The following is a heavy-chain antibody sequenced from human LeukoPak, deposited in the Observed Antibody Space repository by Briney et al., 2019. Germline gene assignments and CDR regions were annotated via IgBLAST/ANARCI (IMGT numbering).Heavy chain of an antibody. CDR1: GFTFSIYG. Sequence: GGSLRLSCAASGFTFSIYGMHWVRQAPGKGLEWVAVISYDGSNKYYADSVKGRFTISRDNSKNTLYLQMNSLRAEDTAVYYCARGTPPGIAVAGTTDYWGQGTLVTVSS. CDR3: ARGTPPGIAVAGTTDY. D-gene: IGHD6-19*01. CDR2: ISYDGSNK. V-gene: IGHV3-30*03. J-gene: IGHJ4*02.